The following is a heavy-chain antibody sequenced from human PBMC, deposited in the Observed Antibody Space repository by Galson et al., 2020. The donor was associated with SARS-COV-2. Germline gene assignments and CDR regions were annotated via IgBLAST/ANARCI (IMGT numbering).Heavy chain of an antibody. V-gene: IGHV4-30-4*01. CDR3: ARASNWGSRVNWFDP. CDR1: GGSITSGDYY. Sequence: ASETLSLTCTVSGGSITSGDYYWSWVRQPPGKGLEWIGHIFYSWTTNYNPSLERRVLISVDTSKNQFSLELTSVTAADTAVYYCARASNWGSRVNWFDPWGQGTLVTVSS. CDR2: IFYSWTT. J-gene: IGHJ5*02. D-gene: IGHD7-27*01.